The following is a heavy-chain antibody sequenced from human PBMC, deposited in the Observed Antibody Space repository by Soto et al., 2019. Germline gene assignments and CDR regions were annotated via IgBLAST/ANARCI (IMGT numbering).Heavy chain of an antibody. CDR3: ARFKGCSGGSCYPYFDY. D-gene: IGHD2-15*01. V-gene: IGHV3-30-3*01. CDR2: ISYDGSNK. CDR1: GFTFNSYA. Sequence: QVQLVESGGGVVQPGRSLRLSCAASGFTFNSYAMHWVRQAPGKGLEWVGVISYDGSNKYYADSVKGRFTISRDNSKNTLYLQMNILRAEDTAVYYCARFKGCSGGSCYPYFDYGGQGTLVTVSS. J-gene: IGHJ4*02.